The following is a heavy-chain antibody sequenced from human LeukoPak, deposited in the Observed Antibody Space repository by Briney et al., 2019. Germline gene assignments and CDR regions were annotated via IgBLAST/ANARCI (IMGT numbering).Heavy chain of an antibody. V-gene: IGHV4-59*11. CDR2: VFYSGTT. CDR1: GGSIGSHY. D-gene: IGHD3-22*01. J-gene: IGHJ3*02. CDR3: ARDYYDSRGEAFDI. Sequence: SETLSLTCTVSGGSIGSHYWSWIRQPPGKGLEWIGYVFYSGTTNYNPSLKSRVTISVDTSKNQFSLKLSSVTAADTAVYYCARDYYDSRGEAFDIWGLGTMVTLSS.